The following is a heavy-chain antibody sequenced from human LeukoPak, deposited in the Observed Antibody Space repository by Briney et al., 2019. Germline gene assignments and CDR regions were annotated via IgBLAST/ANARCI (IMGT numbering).Heavy chain of an antibody. CDR3: ATVPYSSGWSVSGYYFDY. CDR1: GYTLTELS. J-gene: IGHJ4*02. CDR2: FDPEDGET. D-gene: IGHD6-19*01. V-gene: IGHV1-24*01. Sequence: GASVKVSCKVSGYTLTELSMHWVRQAPGKGLEWMGGFDPEDGETIYAQKFQGRVTMTEDTSTDIAYMELSSLRSEDTAVYYCATVPYSSGWSVSGYYFDYWGQGTLVTVSS.